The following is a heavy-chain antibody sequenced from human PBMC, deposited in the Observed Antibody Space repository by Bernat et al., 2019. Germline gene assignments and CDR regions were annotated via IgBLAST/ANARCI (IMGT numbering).Heavy chain of an antibody. CDR1: RFTFSNYS. D-gene: IGHD4-17*01. CDR2: ISGSGGST. V-gene: IGHV3-23*04. J-gene: IGHJ5*02. CDR3: AKDPAYGDYEAPP. Sequence: EVQLVESGGGLVQPGGSLRLSCAASRFTFSNYSMNWVRQAPGKGLEWVSAISGSGGSTYYADSVKGRFTISRDNSKNTLYLQMNSLRAEDTAVYYCAKDPAYGDYEAPPWGQGTLVTVSS.